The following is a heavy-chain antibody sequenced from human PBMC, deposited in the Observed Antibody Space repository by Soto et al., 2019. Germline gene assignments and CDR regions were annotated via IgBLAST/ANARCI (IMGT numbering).Heavy chain of an antibody. D-gene: IGHD3-16*02. Sequence: EVQLVESGGGLVQPGRSLRLSCTASGFTFGDYAMSWFRQAPGKGLEWVGVIRSKAYGGTTEYAASVKGRFTISRDDSKSIAYLQMNRLKTEDTAVYYCTRDRGDYIWWSYRNDYWGQGTLVTVSS. J-gene: IGHJ4*02. CDR2: IRSKAYGGTT. CDR1: GFTFGDYA. V-gene: IGHV3-49*03. CDR3: TRDRGDYIWWSYRNDY.